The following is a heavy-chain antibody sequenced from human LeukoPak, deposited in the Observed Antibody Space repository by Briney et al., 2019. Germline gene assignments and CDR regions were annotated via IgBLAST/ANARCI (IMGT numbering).Heavy chain of an antibody. V-gene: IGHV1-2*02. D-gene: IGHD2-2*01. CDR3: ARDTYCSSTSCYPYYYMDV. CDR2: INPNSGGT. J-gene: IGHJ6*03. Sequence: ASVKVSCKASGYAFTGYYMHWVRQAPGQGLEWMGWINPNSGGTNYAQKFQGRVTMTRDTSISTAYMELSRLRSDDTAVYYCARDTYCSSTSCYPYYYMDVWGKGTTVTVSS. CDR1: GYAFTGYY.